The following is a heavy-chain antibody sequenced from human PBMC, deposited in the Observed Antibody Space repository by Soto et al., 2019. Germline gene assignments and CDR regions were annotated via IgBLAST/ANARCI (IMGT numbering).Heavy chain of an antibody. CDR1: GWSFWGYY. CDR2: INHSGST. V-gene: IGHV4-34*01. D-gene: IGHD3-10*01. CDR3: AAQGGDGSEY. Sequence: PSETTSITCAVYGWSFWGYYWSWIRQPPGKGLEWIGEINHSGSTNYNPSLKSRVTISVDTSKNQFSLKLSSVTAADTAVYYCAAQGGDGSEYWGQGTLVTVS. J-gene: IGHJ4*02.